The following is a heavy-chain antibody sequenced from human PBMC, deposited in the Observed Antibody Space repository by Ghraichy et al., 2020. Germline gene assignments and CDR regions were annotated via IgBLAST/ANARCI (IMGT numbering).Heavy chain of an antibody. CDR1: GFTFSSYW. D-gene: IGHD1-26*01. V-gene: IGHV3-74*01. CDR2: IKSDGSST. CDR3: TREGWAD. Sequence: GSLRLSCAASGFTFSSYWMHWVRQAPGKGLMWVSRIKSDGSSTSYADSVKGRFTISRDNAKNTLYLQMNSLRDEDTALYYCTREGWADWGQGTLVTVSS. J-gene: IGHJ4*02.